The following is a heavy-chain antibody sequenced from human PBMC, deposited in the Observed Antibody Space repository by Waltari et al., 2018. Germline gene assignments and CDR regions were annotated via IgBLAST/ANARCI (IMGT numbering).Heavy chain of an antibody. J-gene: IGHJ6*02. CDR1: GFTFSSYW. CDR3: ARDDHYRYDFWSGHHYYYYGMDV. D-gene: IGHD3-3*01. V-gene: IGHV3-7*01. CDR2: IKQDGSEK. Sequence: CAASGFTFSSYWMSWVRQAPGKGLEWVANIKQDGSEKYYVDSVKGRITSSRDNGKNSLYLQMNSLRAEDTAVYYCARDDHYRYDFWSGHHYYYYGMDVWGQGTTVTVSS.